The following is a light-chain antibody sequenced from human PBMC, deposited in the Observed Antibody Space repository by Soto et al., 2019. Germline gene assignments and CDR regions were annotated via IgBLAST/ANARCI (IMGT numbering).Light chain of an antibody. V-gene: IGKV3-11*01. CDR1: QSVSSY. J-gene: IGKJ4*01. CDR2: DAS. CDR3: QQRSNWPST. Sequence: EIVLTQSPATLSLSPGERATLSCRASQSVSSYLAWYQQKPGQAPRLLIYDASNRATGIPARFSGSGSGTDFHLTISSLEPEDFAVYYCQQRSNWPSTFGGGTKVEIK.